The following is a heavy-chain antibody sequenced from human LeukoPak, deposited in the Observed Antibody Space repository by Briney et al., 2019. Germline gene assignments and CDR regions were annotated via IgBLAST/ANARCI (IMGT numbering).Heavy chain of an antibody. D-gene: IGHD3-10*01. J-gene: IGHJ6*02. Sequence: ASVKVSCKASGGTFSSYAISWVRQAPGQGLEWMGRIIPILGIANYAQKFQGRVTITADKSTSTAYMELSSLRSEDTAVYYCARVRVDYYGSGSYPYYYGMDVWGQGTTVTVSS. CDR3: ARVRVDYYGSGSYPYYYGMDV. CDR2: IIPILGIA. CDR1: GGTFSSYA. V-gene: IGHV1-69*04.